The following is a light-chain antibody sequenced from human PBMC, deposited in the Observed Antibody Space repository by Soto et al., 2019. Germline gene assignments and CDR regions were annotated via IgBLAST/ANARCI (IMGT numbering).Light chain of an antibody. CDR1: QSINSD. J-gene: IGKJ4*01. Sequence: EIVMTQSPATLAVSPGETTRLSCRASQSINSDVAWYQQKLGQTPRLLIHGASPRATSIAARFSGSGSGTKFTLTISGLHAEDFATYYCQQYNYWPVTFGGGTKVEIK. V-gene: IGKV3-15*01. CDR3: QQYNYWPVT. CDR2: GAS.